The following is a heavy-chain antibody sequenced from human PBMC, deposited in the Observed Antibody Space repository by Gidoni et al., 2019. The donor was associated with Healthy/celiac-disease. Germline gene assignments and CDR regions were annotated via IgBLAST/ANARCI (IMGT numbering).Heavy chain of an antibody. V-gene: IGHV4-34*01. J-gene: IGHJ6*03. D-gene: IGHD2-2*01. CDR3: ARVRYQLLNYYYYYMDV. Sequence: QVQLQQCGAGLLKPSETLSLTCAVSGGSFSGYYWCWIRQPPGKGLEWIGEINHSGSTNYNPSLKSRVTISVDTSKNQFSLKLSSVTAADTAVYYCARVRYQLLNYYYYYMDVWGKGTTVTVSS. CDR1: GGSFSGYY. CDR2: INHSGST.